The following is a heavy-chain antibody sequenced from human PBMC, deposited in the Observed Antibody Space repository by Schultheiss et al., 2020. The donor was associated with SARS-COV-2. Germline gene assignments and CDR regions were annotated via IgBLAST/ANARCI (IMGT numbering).Heavy chain of an antibody. CDR1: GGSISSYY. CDR2: VEYTGTT. J-gene: IGHJ4*02. V-gene: IGHV4-39*01. CDR3: ARQPQTGDQGRGYFDL. D-gene: IGHD7-27*01. Sequence: GSLRLSCTVSGGSISSYYWGWIRQPPGKGLECIASVEYTGTTYYNPSLKSRVTMSVDTSRNQFSLRLTSVTAADTAIYYCARQPQTGDQGRGYFDLWGRGILVTVSS.